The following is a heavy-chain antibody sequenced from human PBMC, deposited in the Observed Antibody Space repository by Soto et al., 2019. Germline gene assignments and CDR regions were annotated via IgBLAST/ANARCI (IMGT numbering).Heavy chain of an antibody. CDR1: GFTFSSYS. J-gene: IGHJ6*03. CDR2: ISSSSSYI. CDR3: ARVEIAAAGMYYYYYYMDV. D-gene: IGHD6-13*01. Sequence: VQLVESGGGLVKPGGSLRLSCAASGFTFSSYSMNWVRQAPGKGLEWVSSISSSSSYIYYADSVKGRFTISRDNAKNSLYLQMNSLRAEDTAVYYCARVEIAAAGMYYYYYYMDVWGKGTTVTVSS. V-gene: IGHV3-21*01.